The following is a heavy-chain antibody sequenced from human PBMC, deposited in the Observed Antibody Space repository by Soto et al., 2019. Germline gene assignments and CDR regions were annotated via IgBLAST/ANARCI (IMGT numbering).Heavy chain of an antibody. V-gene: IGHV1-3*05. Sequence: QVQLVQSGAEEKKPGASVKVSCKASGYTFTSYAMHWVRQAPGQRLEWMGWINAGNGNTKYSQKFQGRVTITRDTAASTGYMELSSLRSEDTAVYYCARGWDTAIGQSWGQGTLVTVSS. CDR2: INAGNGNT. D-gene: IGHD5-18*01. J-gene: IGHJ5*02. CDR3: ARGWDTAIGQS. CDR1: GYTFTSYA.